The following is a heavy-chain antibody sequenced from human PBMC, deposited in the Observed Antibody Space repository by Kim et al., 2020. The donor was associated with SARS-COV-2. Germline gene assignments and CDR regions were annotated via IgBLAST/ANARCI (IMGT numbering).Heavy chain of an antibody. D-gene: IGHD3-10*01. CDR1: GGSISSGGYY. Sequence: SETLSLTCTVSGGSISSGGYYWSWIRQHPGKGLEWIGYIYYSGSTYYNPSLKSRVTISVDTSKNQFSLKLSSVTAADTAVYYCARGPRGLWFGEFRGGWGPWGQGTLVTVSS. V-gene: IGHV4-31*03. CDR3: ARGPRGLWFGEFRGGWGP. CDR2: IYYSGST. J-gene: IGHJ5*02.